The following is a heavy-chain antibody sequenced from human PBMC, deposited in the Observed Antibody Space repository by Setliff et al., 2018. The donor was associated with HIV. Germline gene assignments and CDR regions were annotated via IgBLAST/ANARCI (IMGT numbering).Heavy chain of an antibody. CDR2: IYSGGDT. D-gene: IGHD2-8*02. Sequence: PGGSLRLSCAVSGVTLTDRYMNWIRQAPGKGLEWVSVIYSGGDTYYADAVKGRFTISRDTSKNMLYLQMNSLRREDTAVYYCAPELNWSFGYWGRGTLVTVSS. CDR1: GVTLTDRY. V-gene: IGHV3-66*02. J-gene: IGHJ4*02. CDR3: APELNWSFGY.